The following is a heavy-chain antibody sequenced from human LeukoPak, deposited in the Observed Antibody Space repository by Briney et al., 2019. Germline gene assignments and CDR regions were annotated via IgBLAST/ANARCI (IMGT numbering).Heavy chain of an antibody. CDR2: ISGSDNTI. Sequence: GGSLRLSCVASGFTFSRYSMNWVRQAPGKGLEWVSYISGSDNTIYYADSVKGRFTISRDNSKNTLYLQMNSLRAEDTAVYYCAKEGWFNYYDSSGRYFDYWGQGTLVTVSS. D-gene: IGHD3-22*01. J-gene: IGHJ4*02. CDR1: GFTFSRYS. V-gene: IGHV3-48*01. CDR3: AKEGWFNYYDSSGRYFDY.